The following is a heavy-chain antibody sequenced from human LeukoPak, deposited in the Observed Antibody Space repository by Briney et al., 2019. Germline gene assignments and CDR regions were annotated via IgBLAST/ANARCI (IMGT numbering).Heavy chain of an antibody. CDR3: ARPQGAGVVVGAFDI. J-gene: IGHJ3*02. CDR2: IWYDGSNK. D-gene: IGHD3-22*01. CDR1: GFTFSSYG. V-gene: IGHV3-33*01. Sequence: GGSLRLSCAASGFTFSSYGMHWVRQAPGKGLEWVAVIWYDGSNKYYADSVKGRFTISRDNSKNTLYLQMNSLRAEDTAVYYCARPQGAGVVVGAFDIWGQGTMVTVSS.